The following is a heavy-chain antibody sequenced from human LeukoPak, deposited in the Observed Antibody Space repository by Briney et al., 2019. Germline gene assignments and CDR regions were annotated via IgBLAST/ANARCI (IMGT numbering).Heavy chain of an antibody. CDR3: AREGYGGVTMVRGVIDY. V-gene: IGHV1-69*05. CDR1: GYTFTSYA. J-gene: IGHJ4*02. Sequence: SVKVSCKASGYTFTSYAISWVRQAPGQGLEWMGGIIPIFGTANYAQKFQGRVTMTRNTSISTAYMELSSLRSEDTAVYYCAREGYGGVTMVRGVIDYWGQGTLVTVSS. D-gene: IGHD3-10*01. CDR2: IIPIFGTA.